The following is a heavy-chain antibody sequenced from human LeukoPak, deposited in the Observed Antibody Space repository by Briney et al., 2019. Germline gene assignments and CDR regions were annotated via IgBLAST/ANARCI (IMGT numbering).Heavy chain of an antibody. CDR2: INPSGGTT. J-gene: IGHJ6*03. V-gene: IGHV1-46*01. CDR1: GYTFTSYY. Sequence: ASVKVSCKASGYTFTSYYMHWVRQAPGQGLEWMGIINPSGGTTNYAQKFQGRVTMTTDTSTNTAYMELRSLRSDDTGVYYCAREGRYYYYYMDVWGKGTTVTVSS. CDR3: AREGRYYYYYMDV.